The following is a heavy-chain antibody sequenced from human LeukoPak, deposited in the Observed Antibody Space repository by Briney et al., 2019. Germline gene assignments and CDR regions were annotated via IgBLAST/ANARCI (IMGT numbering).Heavy chain of an antibody. CDR1: GGSISSYY. V-gene: IGHV4-4*07. D-gene: IGHD3-22*01. CDR3: AREVTTYYYDSSGYYSFDY. CDR2: ICTSGSN. J-gene: IGHJ4*02. Sequence: SETLSLTCNVYGGSISSYYWSWIRQPAGKGLEWIGCICTSGSNNYNPSLKSRVTMSVDTAKNQFSLKLSSVTAADTAVYYCAREVTTYYYDSSGYYSFDYWGQGTLVTVSS.